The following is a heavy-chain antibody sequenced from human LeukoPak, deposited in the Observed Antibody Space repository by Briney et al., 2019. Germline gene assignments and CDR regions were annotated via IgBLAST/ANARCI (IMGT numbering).Heavy chain of an antibody. V-gene: IGHV3-66*01. Sequence: PGGSLRLACAASGFTVSRNHMSWVRQAPGKGLEWVSVLDSGSKTYYAESVKGRFTISRDKSKNTLYLQMNSLRSDDTAVYYCARDRRCAGACPPGNFQHWGQGTLVMVSS. J-gene: IGHJ1*01. CDR1: GFTVSRNH. CDR2: LDSGSKT. CDR3: ARDRRCAGACPPGNFQH. D-gene: IGHD2-21*02.